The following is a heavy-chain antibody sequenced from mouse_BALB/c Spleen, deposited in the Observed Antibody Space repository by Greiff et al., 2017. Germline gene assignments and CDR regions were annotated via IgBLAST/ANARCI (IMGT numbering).Heavy chain of an antibody. V-gene: IGHV14-4*02. J-gene: IGHJ4*01. CDR3: ASITTGAMDY. Sequence: VQLKESGAELVRSGASVKLSCTASGFNIKDYYMHWVKQRPEQGLEWIGWIDPENGDTEYAPKFQGKATMTADTSSNTAYLQLSSLTSEDTAVYYCASITTGAMDYWGQGTSVTVSS. CDR1: GFNIKDYY. D-gene: IGHD1-1*01. CDR2: IDPENGDT.